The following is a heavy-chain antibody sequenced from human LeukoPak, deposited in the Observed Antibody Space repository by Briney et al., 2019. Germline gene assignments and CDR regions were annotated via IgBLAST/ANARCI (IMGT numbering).Heavy chain of an antibody. CDR2: IRYDGSNK. CDR1: GFTFSSYG. J-gene: IGHJ4*02. D-gene: IGHD2-8*01. CDR3: AKDDLYY. V-gene: IGHV3-30*02. Sequence: GGSLRLXCAASGFTFSSYGMHWVRQAPGKGLEWVAFIRYDGSNKYFADSVKGRFTISRDNSKNTLYLQMNSLRAEGTAVYYCAKDDLYYWGQGTLVTVSS.